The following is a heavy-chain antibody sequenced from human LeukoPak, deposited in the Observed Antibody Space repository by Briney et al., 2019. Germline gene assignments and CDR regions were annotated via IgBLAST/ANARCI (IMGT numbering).Heavy chain of an antibody. CDR1: GGSISSSSYY. J-gene: IGHJ2*01. D-gene: IGHD6-19*01. V-gene: IGHV4-39*07. CDR3: ARRQSGWSYGYFDL. Sequence: SETLSLTCTVSGGSISSSSYYWGWIRQPPGKGLEWIGSIYYSGSTYYNPSLKSRVTISVDTSKNQFSLKLSSVTSSDPAGYSCARRQSGWSYGYFDLWGRGTLVTVSS. CDR2: IYYSGST.